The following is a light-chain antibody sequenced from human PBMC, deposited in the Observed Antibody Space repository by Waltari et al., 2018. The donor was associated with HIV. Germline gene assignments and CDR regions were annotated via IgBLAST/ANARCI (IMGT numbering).Light chain of an antibody. CDR3: ATWDDSLNAWV. CDR1: SSHIGSKP. Sequence: SGLTQPPAASGTPGQRVTISCSGTSSHIGSKPGNWYQLLPGTAPKLLIYSNNQRPSGVPDRFSGSKSGPSASLAISGLQSEDEADYYCATWDDSLNAWVFGGGTKLTVL. V-gene: IGLV1-44*01. CDR2: SNN. J-gene: IGLJ3*02.